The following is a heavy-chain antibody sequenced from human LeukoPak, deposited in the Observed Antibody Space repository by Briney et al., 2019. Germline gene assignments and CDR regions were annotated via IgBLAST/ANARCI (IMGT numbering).Heavy chain of an antibody. Sequence: GGSLRLSCAASGFTFSSYSMNWVRQAPGKGLEWVSSISGSGSYIHYADSLKGRFTISRDNAKNSLYLQMNSLRAEDTPVYYCARGQQLVPGRLDYFDYWGQGTLVTVSS. CDR2: ISGSGSYI. V-gene: IGHV3-21*01. CDR3: ARGQQLVPGRLDYFDY. CDR1: GFTFSSYS. D-gene: IGHD6-13*01. J-gene: IGHJ4*02.